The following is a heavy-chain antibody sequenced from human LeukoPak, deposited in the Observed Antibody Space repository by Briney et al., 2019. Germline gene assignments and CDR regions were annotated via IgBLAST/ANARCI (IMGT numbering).Heavy chain of an antibody. CDR3: ARVYDFWTAFDI. J-gene: IGHJ3*02. D-gene: IGHD3-3*01. Sequence: GGSLRLSCAASGFTFSSYSMNWVRQAPGKGLEWVSSISSSSSYIYYADSVKVRFTISRDNAKNSLYLQMNSLRAEDTAVYYCARVYDFWTAFDIWGQGTMVTVSS. V-gene: IGHV3-21*01. CDR1: GFTFSSYS. CDR2: ISSSSSYI.